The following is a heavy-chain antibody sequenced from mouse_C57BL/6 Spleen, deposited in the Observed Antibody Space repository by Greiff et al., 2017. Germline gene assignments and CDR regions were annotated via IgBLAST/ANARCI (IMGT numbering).Heavy chain of an antibody. Sequence: VQLQQPGAELVRPGSSVKLSCKASGYTFTSYWMHWVKQRPIQGLEWIGNIDPSDSETHYNQKFKDKATLTVDKSSSTAYMQLSSLTSEDSAVYYCARGYYGNLYAMDYWGQGTSVTVSS. CDR1: GYTFTSYW. V-gene: IGHV1-52*01. CDR2: IDPSDSET. J-gene: IGHJ4*01. D-gene: IGHD2-1*01. CDR3: ARGYYGNLYAMDY.